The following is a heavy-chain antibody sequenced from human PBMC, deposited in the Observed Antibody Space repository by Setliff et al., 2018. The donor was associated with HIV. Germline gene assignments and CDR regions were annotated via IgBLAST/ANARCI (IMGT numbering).Heavy chain of an antibody. CDR1: GYTFTGYF. V-gene: IGHV1-2*02. CDR3: ARGTDFWSGSSNFDY. J-gene: IGHJ4*02. CDR2: INPNTGGT. D-gene: IGHD3-3*01. Sequence: VASVKVSCKASGYTFTGYFMHWVRQAPGQGLEWMGWINPNTGGTSYAQKFQGRVTMTRDTSISTAYMELNWLRSDGTAVYYCARGTDFWSGSSNFDYWGQGTQVTVSS.